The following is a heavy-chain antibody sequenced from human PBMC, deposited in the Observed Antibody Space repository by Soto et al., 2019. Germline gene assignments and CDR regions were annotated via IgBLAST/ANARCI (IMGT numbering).Heavy chain of an antibody. CDR3: ARDTYYYGSGSQGWFDP. J-gene: IGHJ5*02. CDR2: IYHSGST. V-gene: IGHV4-30-2*01. CDR1: GGSISSGGYS. D-gene: IGHD3-10*01. Sequence: QLQLQESGSGLVKPSQTLSLTCAVSGGSISSGGYSWSWIRQPPGKGLEWIGYIYHSGSTYYNPSLKSGVTISVDRSKNQFSRKLSSVTAADTAVYYCARDTYYYGSGSQGWFDPWGQGTLVTVSS.